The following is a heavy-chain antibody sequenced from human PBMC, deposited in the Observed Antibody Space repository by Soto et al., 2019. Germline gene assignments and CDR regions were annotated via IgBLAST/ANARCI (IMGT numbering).Heavy chain of an antibody. J-gene: IGHJ3*02. V-gene: IGHV3-30*18. CDR2: ISYDGSNK. Sequence: PGGSLRLSCAASGFTFSSYGMHWVRQAPGKGLEWVAGISYDGSNKYYADSVKGRFTISRDNSKNTLYLQMNSLRAEDTAVYYCAKDAPPTYYYDSSGYYDAFDIWGQGTMVTVSS. D-gene: IGHD3-22*01. CDR3: AKDAPPTYYYDSSGYYDAFDI. CDR1: GFTFSSYG.